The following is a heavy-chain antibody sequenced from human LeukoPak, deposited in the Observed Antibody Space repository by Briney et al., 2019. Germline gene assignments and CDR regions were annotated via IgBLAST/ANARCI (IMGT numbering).Heavy chain of an antibody. CDR2: INWNGGST. J-gene: IGHJ4*02. CDR3: ARDNGSSSPDY. CDR1: GFIFDDYD. Sequence: PGGSLRPSCAASGFIFDDYDMSWVRQAPGKGLEWVSGINWNGGSTGYADSVKGRFTISRDNAKNSLYLQMNSLRAEDTALYYCARDNGSSSPDYWGQGTLVTVSS. D-gene: IGHD6-13*01. V-gene: IGHV3-20*04.